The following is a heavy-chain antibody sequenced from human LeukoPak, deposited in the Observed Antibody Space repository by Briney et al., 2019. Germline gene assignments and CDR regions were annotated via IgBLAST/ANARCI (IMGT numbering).Heavy chain of an antibody. CDR3: ARDPYSGSYSAYYYYYMDV. J-gene: IGHJ6*03. D-gene: IGHD1-26*01. V-gene: IGHV3-21*01. Sequence: GGSLRLSCAASGFTFSSYWMHWVRHAPGKGLEWVSSITSSSSYIYYADSVKGRFTISRDNAKNSLYLQMNSLRAEDTAVYYCARDPYSGSYSAYYYYYMDVWGKGTTVTVSS. CDR1: GFTFSSYW. CDR2: ITSSSSYI.